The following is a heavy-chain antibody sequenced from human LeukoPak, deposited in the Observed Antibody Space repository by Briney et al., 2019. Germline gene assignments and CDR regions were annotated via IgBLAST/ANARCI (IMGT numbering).Heavy chain of an antibody. CDR3: AGGRREYYFDY. Sequence: GGSLRLSCAASGFTFDDYGMSWVRQAPGKGLEWVSGINWNGGSTGYADSVKGRFTISRDNAKNSLYLQMNSLRAEDTALYYCAGGRREYYFDYWGQGTLVTVSP. J-gene: IGHJ4*02. D-gene: IGHD3-16*01. CDR2: INWNGGST. V-gene: IGHV3-20*04. CDR1: GFTFDDYG.